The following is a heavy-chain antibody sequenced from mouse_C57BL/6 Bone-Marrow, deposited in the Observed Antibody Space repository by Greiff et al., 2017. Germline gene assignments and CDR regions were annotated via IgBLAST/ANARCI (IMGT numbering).Heavy chain of an antibody. V-gene: IGHV1-82*01. CDR1: GYAFSSSW. D-gene: IGHD2-3*01. CDR3: ARCGYYALFAY. Sequence: VQLQQSGPELVKPGASVKISCKASGYAFSSSWMNWVKQRPGKGLEWIGRIYPGDGDNNYNGKLKGKATLTADKSSSTAYMQLSSLTSEDSAVYFCARCGYYALFAYWGQGTLVTVSA. J-gene: IGHJ3*01. CDR2: IYPGDGDN.